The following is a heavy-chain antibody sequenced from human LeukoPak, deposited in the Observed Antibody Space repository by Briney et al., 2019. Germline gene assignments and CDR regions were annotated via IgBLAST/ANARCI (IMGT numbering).Heavy chain of an antibody. J-gene: IGHJ3*02. Sequence: PSETLSLTCTVSGGSISSSSYYWGWIRQPPGKGLEWIGSIYYSGSTNYNPSLKSRVTISVDTSKNQFSLKLSSVTAADTAVYYCAGVSVTTFPFDIWGQGTMVTVSS. CDR2: IYYSGST. V-gene: IGHV4-39*07. CDR3: AGVSVTTFPFDI. CDR1: GGSISSSSYY. D-gene: IGHD4-17*01.